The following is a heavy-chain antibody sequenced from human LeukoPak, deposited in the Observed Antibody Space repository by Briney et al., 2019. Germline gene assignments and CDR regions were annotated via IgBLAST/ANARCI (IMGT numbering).Heavy chain of an antibody. CDR1: GGSITSYY. CDR3: ARDRYYYDSSDAYDY. D-gene: IGHD3-22*01. J-gene: IGHJ4*02. Sequence: PSETLSLTCTVSGGSITSYYWSWIRQPAGKGLEWIGPIYTSGSTNYNPSLKSRVTMSVDTSKNQFSLKLSSVTAADTAVYYCARDRYYYDSSDAYDYWGQGTLVTVSS. V-gene: IGHV4-4*07. CDR2: IYTSGST.